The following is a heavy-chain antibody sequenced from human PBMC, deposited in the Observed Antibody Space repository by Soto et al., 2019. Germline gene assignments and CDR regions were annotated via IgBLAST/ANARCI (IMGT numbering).Heavy chain of an antibody. D-gene: IGHD1-26*01. J-gene: IGHJ4*02. CDR3: ARDMGQMDS. V-gene: IGHV3-7*01. Sequence: VVPPRLASPASGVLLTESGVSWVRQAPGKGRECGAKIKQGGSDKYYVYSVKGRFTSTRDNAKNTLYLQKNSLTAEDLAVYYCARDMGQMDSRGQGNMVTIS. CDR2: IKQGGSDK. CDR1: GVLLTESG.